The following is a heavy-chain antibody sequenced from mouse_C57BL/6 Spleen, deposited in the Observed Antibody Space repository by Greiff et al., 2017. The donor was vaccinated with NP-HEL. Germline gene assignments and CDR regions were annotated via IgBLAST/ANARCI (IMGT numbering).Heavy chain of an antibody. CDR3: AKSRGKGYYTMDY. V-gene: IGHV2-3*01. CDR1: GFSLTSYG. J-gene: IGHJ4*01. D-gene: IGHD1-1*01. Sequence: VQRVEPGPGLVAPSQSLSITCTVSGFSLTSYGVSWVRQPPGKGLEWLGVIWGDGSTNTHSALLSSLSIIKDNSKNQVYLKLNSLQTDDTATDYCAKSRGKGYYTMDYWGQGTSVTVSS. CDR2: IWGDGST.